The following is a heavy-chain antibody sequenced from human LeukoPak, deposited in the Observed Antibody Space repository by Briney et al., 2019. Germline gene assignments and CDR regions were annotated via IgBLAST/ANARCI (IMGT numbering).Heavy chain of an antibody. J-gene: IGHJ4*02. Sequence: GASVKVSCKASGYTFTTYAINWVRQVPGQGLEWMGWINTNTGNPTYAQGFTGRFVFSLDTSVSTAYLQISSLKAEDTAVYYCARWDYDSSGYALYYFDYWGQGTLVTVSS. CDR2: INTNTGNP. V-gene: IGHV7-4-1*02. CDR1: GYTFTTYA. CDR3: ARWDYDSSGYALYYFDY. D-gene: IGHD3-22*01.